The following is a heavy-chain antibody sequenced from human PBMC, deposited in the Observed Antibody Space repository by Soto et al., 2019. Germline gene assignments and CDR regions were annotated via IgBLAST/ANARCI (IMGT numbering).Heavy chain of an antibody. CDR2: IYYSGST. D-gene: IGHD6-13*01. CDR1: GGSISSSSYY. J-gene: IGHJ4*02. CDR3: ARYERAAAGFDY. Sequence: SETLSPTCTVSGGSISSSSYYWGWIRQPTGKGLGWIASIYYSGSTYYNPSLKSRVTISVDTSNNQYSLKLSSVTAANTAVYCCARYERAAAGFDYWGQGTLVTVSS. V-gene: IGHV4-39*01.